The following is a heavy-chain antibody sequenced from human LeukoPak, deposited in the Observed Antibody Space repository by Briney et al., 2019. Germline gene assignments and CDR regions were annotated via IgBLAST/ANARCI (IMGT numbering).Heavy chain of an antibody. Sequence: PGGSLRLSCAASGFTFSSYAMHWVRQAPGKGLEWVAVISYDGSNKYYADSVKGRFTISRDNSKNTPYLQMNSLRAEDTAVYYCAREGQQDCSGGSCYTSPFDYWGQGTLVTVSS. V-gene: IGHV3-30-3*01. J-gene: IGHJ4*02. CDR2: ISYDGSNK. CDR3: AREGQQDCSGGSCYTSPFDY. CDR1: GFTFSSYA. D-gene: IGHD2-15*01.